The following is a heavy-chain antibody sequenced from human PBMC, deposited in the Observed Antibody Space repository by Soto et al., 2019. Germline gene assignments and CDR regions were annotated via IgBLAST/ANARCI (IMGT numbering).Heavy chain of an antibody. CDR1: GVAIRSYF. D-gene: IGHD3-10*01. V-gene: IGHV4-59*01. Sequence: SETLSLTCTVSGVAIRSYFWSWIRQPPGKGLEWIGSTYYTADTKYNPSLESRAKISADPSKKQFSLRLGPVTAADTALYYCAGSKNRGFGFDYWGQGALVTVSS. J-gene: IGHJ4*02. CDR3: AGSKNRGFGFDY. CDR2: TYYTADT.